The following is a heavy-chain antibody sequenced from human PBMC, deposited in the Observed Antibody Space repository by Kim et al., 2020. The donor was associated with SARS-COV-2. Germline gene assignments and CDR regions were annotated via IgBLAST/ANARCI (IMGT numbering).Heavy chain of an antibody. CDR3: ARSYGSGSYPPFYYFDY. J-gene: IGHJ4*02. V-gene: IGHV5-10-1*01. Sequence: FQGHVTISADKSISTAYLQWSSLKASDTAMYYCARSYGSGSYPPFYYFDYWGQGTLVTVSS. D-gene: IGHD3-10*01.